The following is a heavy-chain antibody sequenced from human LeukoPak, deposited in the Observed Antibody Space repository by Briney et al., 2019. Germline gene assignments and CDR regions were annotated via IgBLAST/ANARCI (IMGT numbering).Heavy chain of an antibody. Sequence: GASVKVSCKASGYTFTGYYMHWVRQAPGQGLEWMGWINPNSGGTNYAQKFQGRVTMTRDTSISTAYMELSRLRSDDTAVYYCARRRVVVPAARLGWFDPWGQGTLVTVSS. D-gene: IGHD2-2*01. V-gene: IGHV1-2*02. J-gene: IGHJ5*02. CDR3: ARRRVVVPAARLGWFDP. CDR1: GYTFTGYY. CDR2: INPNSGGT.